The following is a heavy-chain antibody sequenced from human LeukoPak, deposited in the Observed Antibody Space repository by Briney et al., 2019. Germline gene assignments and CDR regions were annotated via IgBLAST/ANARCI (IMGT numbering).Heavy chain of an antibody. CDR2: IIPIFDTA. Sequence: SVKVSCKASGGTFSSYAITWVRQAPGQGLEWMGGIIPIFDTANYAQKFQDRVTITADESTSTAYMELSSLKSEDTAVYHCARSTRGRTYTGTYGVWGQGTLVTVSS. CDR1: GGTFSSYA. J-gene: IGHJ4*02. V-gene: IGHV1-69*13. D-gene: IGHD1-26*01. CDR3: ARSTRGRTYTGTYGV.